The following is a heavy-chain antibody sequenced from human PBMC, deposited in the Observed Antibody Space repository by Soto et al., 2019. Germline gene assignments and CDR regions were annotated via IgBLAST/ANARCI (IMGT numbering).Heavy chain of an antibody. CDR3: ARDQPLENDFWSGRNRYNWFDP. J-gene: IGHJ5*02. CDR2: ISAYNGNT. D-gene: IGHD3-3*01. Sequence: GASVKVSCKASGYTFTSYGISWVRQAPGQGLEWMGWISAYNGNTNYAQKLQGRVTMTTDTSTSTAYMELRSLRSDDTAVYYCARDQPLENDFWSGRNRYNWFDPWGQGTLVTVSS. V-gene: IGHV1-18*01. CDR1: GYTFTSYG.